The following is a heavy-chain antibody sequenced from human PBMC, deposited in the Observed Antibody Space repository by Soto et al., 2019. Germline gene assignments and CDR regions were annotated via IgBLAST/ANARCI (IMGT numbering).Heavy chain of an antibody. CDR1: GGSFSGYY. CDR2: INHSGST. CDR3: ARVVVPVVVAAKYYFDY. D-gene: IGHD2-15*01. Sequence: QVQLQQWSAGLLKPSETLSLTCAVYGGSFSGYYWSWIRQPPGKGLEWIGEINHSGSTNYNPSLKSRVTISVDTSKNQFSLKLSSVTAADTAVYYCARVVVPVVVAAKYYFDYLGQGTLVTVSS. V-gene: IGHV4-34*01. J-gene: IGHJ4*02.